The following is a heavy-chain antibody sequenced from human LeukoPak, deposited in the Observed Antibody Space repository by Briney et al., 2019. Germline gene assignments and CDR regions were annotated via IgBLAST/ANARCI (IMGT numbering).Heavy chain of an antibody. Sequence: SQTLSLTCTVSGGSISSSSYYWSWIRQPPGKGLEWIGYIYHSGSAYYNPSLKSRVTISVDRSKNQFSLKLSSVTAADTAVYYCARHFLGSPLRWLQSDPSPNDAFDIWGQGTMVTVSS. CDR3: ARHFLGSPLRWLQSDPSPNDAFDI. J-gene: IGHJ3*02. D-gene: IGHD5-24*01. CDR1: GGSISSSSYY. V-gene: IGHV4-30-2*01. CDR2: IYHSGSA.